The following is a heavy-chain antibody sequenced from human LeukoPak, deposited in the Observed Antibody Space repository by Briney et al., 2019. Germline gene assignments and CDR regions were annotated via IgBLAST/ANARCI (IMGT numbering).Heavy chain of an antibody. CDR2: ISSSSSTI. Sequence: GGSLRLSCAASGFTFSSYSMNWVRQAPGKGLEWVSYISSSSSTIYYADSVKGRFTISRDNAKNSLYLQMNSLRDEDTAVYYCGRVQPPPTVVTPRYYYYGMDVWGQGTTVTVSS. J-gene: IGHJ6*02. CDR3: GRVQPPPTVVTPRYYYYGMDV. CDR1: GFTFSSYS. D-gene: IGHD4-23*01. V-gene: IGHV3-48*02.